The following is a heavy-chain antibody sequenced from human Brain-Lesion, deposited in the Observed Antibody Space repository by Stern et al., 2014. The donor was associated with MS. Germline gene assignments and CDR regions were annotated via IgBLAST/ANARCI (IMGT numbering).Heavy chain of an antibody. J-gene: IGHJ5*02. CDR1: GFSLNNPTMG. CDR2: IFSNDEK. CDR3: ARTSYYSDSGTWVGWFDP. D-gene: IGHD3-10*01. V-gene: IGHV2-26*01. Sequence: QVTLKESGPVLVKPTETLTLTCTVSGFSLNNPTMGVSWIRQPPGKALEWLGHIFSNDEKSYSTSLKSRLTISKDISKGQVVLTMSNMDPVDTATYSCARTSYYSDSGTWVGWFDPWGQGTLVTVSS.